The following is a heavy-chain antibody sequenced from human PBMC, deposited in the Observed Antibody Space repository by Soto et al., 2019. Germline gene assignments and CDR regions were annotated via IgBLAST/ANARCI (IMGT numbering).Heavy chain of an antibody. CDR2: ISYDGSNK. J-gene: IGHJ3*02. Sequence: QVQLVESGGGVVQPGRSLRLSCAASGFTFSSYGMHWVRQAPGKGLEWVAVISYDGSNKYYADSVKGRFTISRDNSKNTLYLQMNSVRAEDTAVYYCAKSQGHMIVVVNPHDAFDIWGQGTMVTVSS. CDR1: GFTFSSYG. V-gene: IGHV3-30*18. D-gene: IGHD3-22*01. CDR3: AKSQGHMIVVVNPHDAFDI.